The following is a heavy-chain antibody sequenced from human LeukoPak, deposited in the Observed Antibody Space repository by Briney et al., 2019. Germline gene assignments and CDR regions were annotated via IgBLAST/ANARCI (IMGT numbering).Heavy chain of an antibody. J-gene: IGHJ4*02. CDR1: GGSISSSSYY. CDR2: IYHSGST. D-gene: IGHD3-22*01. V-gene: IGHV4-39*07. CDR3: ARARPYYYDSSGYYPD. Sequence: SETLSLTCTVSGGSISSSSYYWGWIRQPPGKGLEWIGEIYHSGSTNYNPSLKSRVTISVDKSKNQFSLKLSSVTAADTAVYYCARARPYYYDSSGYYPDWGQGTLVTVSS.